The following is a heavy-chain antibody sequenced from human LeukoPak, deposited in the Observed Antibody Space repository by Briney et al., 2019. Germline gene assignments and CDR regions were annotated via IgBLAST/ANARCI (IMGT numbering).Heavy chain of an antibody. Sequence: ASETLSLTCAVYGGSFSGYYRSWIRQPPGKGLEWIGEINHSGSTNYNPSLKSRVTISVDTSKNQFSLKLSSVTAADTAVYYCARGRWLQFFWGQGTLVTVSS. CDR3: ARGRWLQFF. V-gene: IGHV4-34*01. CDR1: GGSFSGYY. D-gene: IGHD5-24*01. CDR2: INHSGST. J-gene: IGHJ4*02.